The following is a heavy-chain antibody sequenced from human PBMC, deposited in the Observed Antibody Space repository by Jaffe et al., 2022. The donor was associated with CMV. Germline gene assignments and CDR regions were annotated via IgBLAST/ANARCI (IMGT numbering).Heavy chain of an antibody. CDR1: GFTFSSYG. CDR3: AKGDGYGDYVDWYFDL. Sequence: QVQLVESGGGVVQPGRSLRLSCAASGFTFSSYGMHWVRQAPGKGLEWVAVISYDGSNKYYADSVKGRFTISRDNSKNTLYLQMNSLRAEDTAVYYCAKGDGYGDYVDWYFDLWGRGTLVTVSS. J-gene: IGHJ2*01. D-gene: IGHD4-17*01. CDR2: ISYDGSNK. V-gene: IGHV3-30*18.